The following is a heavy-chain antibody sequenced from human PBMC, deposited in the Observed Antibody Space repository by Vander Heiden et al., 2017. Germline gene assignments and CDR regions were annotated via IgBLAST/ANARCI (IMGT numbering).Heavy chain of an antibody. CDR1: GFNFSSHA. J-gene: IGHJ4*02. V-gene: IGHV3-30-3*01. CDR3: ARGGVDGDYYVDY. CDR2: ISYDGSNK. D-gene: IGHD4-17*01. Sequence: QVQLVESGGGVVQPGRSLRLSCAASGFNFSSHAMHWARQAPGKGLEWVAVISYDGSNKYYADSVKGRFTISRDNSKNTLDLQMNSRRAEDTAVYYCARGGVDGDYYVDYWGQGTLVTVSS.